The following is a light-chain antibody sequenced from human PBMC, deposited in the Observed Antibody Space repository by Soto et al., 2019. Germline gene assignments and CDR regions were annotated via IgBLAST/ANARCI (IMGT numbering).Light chain of an antibody. CDR1: QGIRND. CDR3: KQYNSYWT. Sequence: DIQLTQSPSSLSASVGDRVTITCRASQGIRNDLGWYQQKPGRAPKLLIYDASSLESGVPSRFSGSGSGTEFTLTISSLQPDDFATYYCKQYNSYWTFGQGTKVDSK. V-gene: IGKV1-17*01. CDR2: DAS. J-gene: IGKJ1*01.